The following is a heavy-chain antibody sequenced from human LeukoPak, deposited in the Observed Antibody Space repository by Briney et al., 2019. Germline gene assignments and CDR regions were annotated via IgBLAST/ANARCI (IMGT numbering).Heavy chain of an antibody. Sequence: PGGSLRLSCAASGFTFDDYAMHWVRQAPGKGLEWVSGISWNSGSIGYADSVKGRFTIPRDNAKNTLYLQMNSLRAEDTAVYYCARDPYSKYYDSGGGGYWGQGTLVTVSS. CDR1: GFTFDDYA. CDR3: ARDPYSKYYDSGGGGY. CDR2: ISWNSGSI. V-gene: IGHV3-9*01. J-gene: IGHJ4*02. D-gene: IGHD3-22*01.